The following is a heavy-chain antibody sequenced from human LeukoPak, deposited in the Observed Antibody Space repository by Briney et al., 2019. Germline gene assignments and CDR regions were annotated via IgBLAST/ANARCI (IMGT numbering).Heavy chain of an antibody. CDR1: GGSISSYY. CDR3: ARFVTGYYDSSGPTAFDY. CDR2: IYYSGST. Sequence: SETLCLTCTVSGGSISSYYWSWIRQPPGKGLEWIGYIYYSGSTNYNPSLKSRVTISVDTSKNQFSLKLSSVTAADTAVYYCARFVTGYYDSSGPTAFDYWGQGTLVTVSS. J-gene: IGHJ4*02. V-gene: IGHV4-59*01. D-gene: IGHD3-22*01.